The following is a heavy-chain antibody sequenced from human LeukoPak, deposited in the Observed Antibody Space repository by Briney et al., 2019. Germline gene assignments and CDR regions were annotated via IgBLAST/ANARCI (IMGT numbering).Heavy chain of an antibody. CDR1: GFTFSNFG. CDR3: ARGVGSSWSN. V-gene: IGHV3-30*02. Sequence: PGGSLRLSCAASGFTFSNFGMHWVRQAPGKGLEWVAFIRYDGSNKYYADSVKGRFTISRDNSKNTLYLQMNSLRGEDTAVYYCARGVGSSWSNWGQGTLVTVSS. CDR2: IRYDGSNK. D-gene: IGHD6-13*01. J-gene: IGHJ4*02.